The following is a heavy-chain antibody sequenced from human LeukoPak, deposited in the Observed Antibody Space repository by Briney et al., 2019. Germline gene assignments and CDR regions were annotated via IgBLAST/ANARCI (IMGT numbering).Heavy chain of an antibody. CDR2: IYSGGST. D-gene: IGHD1-26*01. CDR3: ARVLGNWYFAY. J-gene: IGHJ4*02. CDR1: GFTASSNY. V-gene: IGHV3-53*01. Sequence: PGGSLRLSCAAPGFTASSNYMSWVRQAPGKWLERVSVIYSGGSTYYADSVKGRFTISRDNSKNTLYLQMNSLRAEDTAVYYCARVLGNWYFAYWGEGTLVTVSS.